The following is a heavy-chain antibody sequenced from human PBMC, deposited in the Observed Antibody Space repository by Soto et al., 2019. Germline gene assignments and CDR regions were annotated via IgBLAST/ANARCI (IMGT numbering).Heavy chain of an antibody. Sequence: GESLKISCQGSGYSSTSYWISWVRQMPGKGLEWMGRIDPSDSYTNYSPSFQGHVTISADKSISTAYLQWSSLKASDTAMYYCAKYDSSGSDPWGQGXLVTVHS. J-gene: IGHJ5*02. D-gene: IGHD3-22*01. CDR2: IDPSDSYT. V-gene: IGHV5-10-1*01. CDR1: GYSSTSYW. CDR3: AKYDSSGSDP.